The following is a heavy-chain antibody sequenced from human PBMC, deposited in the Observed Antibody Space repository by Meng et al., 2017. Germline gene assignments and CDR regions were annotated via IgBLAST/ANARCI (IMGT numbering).Heavy chain of an antibody. CDR2: IYYSGTT. CDR3: ARDDILTGYHQLDY. J-gene: IGHJ4*02. CDR1: GASISSNGCY. Sequence: ESLKISCTVSGASISSNGCYWGWIRQPPGKGLEWIASIYYSGTTYYNPSLKSRLTISVDTSKNQFSLKLSSVTAADTAVYYCARDDILTGYHQLDYWGQGTLVTVSS. V-gene: IGHV4-39*07. D-gene: IGHD3-9*01.